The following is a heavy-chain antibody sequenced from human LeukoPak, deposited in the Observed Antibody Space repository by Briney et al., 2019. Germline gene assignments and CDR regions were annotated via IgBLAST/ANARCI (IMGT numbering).Heavy chain of an antibody. Sequence: PGGSLRLSCAAAGFTFSRHGMHWVREAPGKGLEWVAVISYDGSNKYYADFVKGRFTISRDNSKNTLYLQMNSLRAEDTAVYYCARVVTSTYWYFDLWGRGTLVTVSS. V-gene: IGHV3-30*03. J-gene: IGHJ2*01. CDR2: ISYDGSNK. D-gene: IGHD3-16*01. CDR3: ARVVTSTYWYFDL. CDR1: GFTFSRHG.